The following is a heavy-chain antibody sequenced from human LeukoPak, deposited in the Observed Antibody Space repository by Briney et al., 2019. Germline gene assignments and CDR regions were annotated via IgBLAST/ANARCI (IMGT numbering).Heavy chain of an antibody. J-gene: IGHJ4*02. CDR3: SRLSIVGATLNFFDY. CDR1: GYSFTTYW. Sequence: GESLKISCKGSGYSFTTYWIVWVRQMPGKGLEWMGIIYPGDSDTSYSPSFQGQVTISADKSINTAYLQWSSLKASDSAIYYCSRLSIVGATLNFFDYWGQGTLVTVSS. CDR2: IYPGDSDT. V-gene: IGHV5-51*01. D-gene: IGHD1-26*01.